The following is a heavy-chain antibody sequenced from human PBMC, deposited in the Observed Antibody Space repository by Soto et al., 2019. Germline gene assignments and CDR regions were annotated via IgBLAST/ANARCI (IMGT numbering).Heavy chain of an antibody. Sequence: QVQLQESGPGLVKPSETLSLTCTVSGGSVSSGSYYWSWIRQPPGKGLEWIGYIYYSGSTNYNPSLKSRVTISVDTSKNQFSLKLSSVTAADTAVYYCARERANYGGNTARYYFDYWGQGTLVTVSS. CDR2: IYYSGST. J-gene: IGHJ4*02. CDR3: ARERANYGGNTARYYFDY. CDR1: GGSVSSGSYY. D-gene: IGHD4-17*01. V-gene: IGHV4-61*01.